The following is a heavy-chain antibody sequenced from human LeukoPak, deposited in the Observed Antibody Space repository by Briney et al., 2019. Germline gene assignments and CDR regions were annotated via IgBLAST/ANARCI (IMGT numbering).Heavy chain of an antibody. CDR1: GFTFSSYS. J-gene: IGHJ4*02. CDR3: ARAGDYDSSGYYSPFDY. CDR2: ISSSSSYI. D-gene: IGHD3-22*01. V-gene: IGHV3-21*01. Sequence: GGSLRLSCAASGFTFSSYSMNWVRQAPGKGLEWVSSISSSSSYIYYADSVKGRFTISRDNAKNSLYLQMNSLRAEDTAVYYCARAGDYDSSGYYSPFDYWGQGTLVTASS.